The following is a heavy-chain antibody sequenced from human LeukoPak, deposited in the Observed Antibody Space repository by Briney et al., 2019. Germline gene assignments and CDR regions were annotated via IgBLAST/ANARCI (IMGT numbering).Heavy chain of an antibody. J-gene: IGHJ4*02. CDR3: ARAKSGYDCTNGVCPLDY. D-gene: IGHD2-8*01. CDR1: GFTFSSYG. CDR2: IRYDGSNK. V-gene: IGHV3-30*02. Sequence: GGSLRLSCAASGFTFSSYGMHWVRQAPGKGLEWVAFIRYDGSNKYYADSVKGRFTISRDNSKNTLYLQMNSLRADDTAVYYCARAKSGYDCTNGVCPLDYWGQGTLVTVSS.